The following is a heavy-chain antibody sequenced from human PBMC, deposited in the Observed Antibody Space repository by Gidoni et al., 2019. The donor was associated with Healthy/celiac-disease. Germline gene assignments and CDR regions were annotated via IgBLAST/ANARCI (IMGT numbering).Heavy chain of an antibody. CDR1: GYTFTGYY. D-gene: IGHD3-9*01. J-gene: IGHJ4*02. CDR3: ARGERGLYYDILTGYYVY. CDR2: INPNSGGT. V-gene: IGHV1-2*02. Sequence: QVQLVQSGAEVKKPGASVKVSCKASGYTFTGYYMHWVRQAPGQGLEWMGWINPNSGGTNYAQKCQGRVTMTRDTSISTAYMELSRLRSDDTAVYYCARGERGLYYDILTGYYVYWGQGTLVTVSS.